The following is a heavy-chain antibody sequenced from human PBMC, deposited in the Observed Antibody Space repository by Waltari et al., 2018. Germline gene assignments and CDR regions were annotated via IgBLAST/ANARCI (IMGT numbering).Heavy chain of an antibody. CDR2: TTDSERT. CDR1: GGSFRGYY. J-gene: IGHJ4*02. Sequence: QVQLQQWGAGLLKPSEPLSLTCAVYGGSFRGYYWSWIRQPPGKGLEWIGKTTDSERTKYNPSLKSRISISVDTSKNQFSLTVFSVTAADAAVYYCARGDGTGKYGYWGQGTRVTVSS. CDR3: ARGDGTGKYGY. V-gene: IGHV4-34*02. D-gene: IGHD1-1*01.